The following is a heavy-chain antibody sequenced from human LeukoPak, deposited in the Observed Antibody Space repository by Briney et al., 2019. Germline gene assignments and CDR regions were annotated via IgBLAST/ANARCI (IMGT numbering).Heavy chain of an antibody. J-gene: IGHJ4*02. CDR3: ARDPGSSGPTGY. D-gene: IGHD3-22*01. V-gene: IGHV3-48*04. CDR1: GFTFSSYS. CDR2: ISSSRSSTI. Sequence: GGSLRLSCAASGFTFSSYSMNWVRQAPGKGLEWVSYISSSRSSTIYYADSVKGRFTISRDNAKNSLYLQMNSLRAEDTAVYYCARDPGSSGPTGYWGQGTLVTVSS.